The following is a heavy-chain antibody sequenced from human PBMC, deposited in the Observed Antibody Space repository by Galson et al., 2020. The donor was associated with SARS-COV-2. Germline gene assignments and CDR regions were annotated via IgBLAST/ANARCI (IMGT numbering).Heavy chain of an antibody. CDR2: ISGSGRVT. Sequence: GGSLRLSCAASGFTLSDYGTTWVRQAPGKGLEWVSAISGSGRVTYFADPVQGRFTFSRDNSKNTVHLQMNSQRAEDTAVYYCAKDNWYSPGCGYYGLDVWGQGTTVTVSS. CDR3: AKDNWYSPGCGYYGLDV. D-gene: IGHD1-1*01. J-gene: IGHJ6*02. CDR1: GFTLSDYG. V-gene: IGHV3-23*01.